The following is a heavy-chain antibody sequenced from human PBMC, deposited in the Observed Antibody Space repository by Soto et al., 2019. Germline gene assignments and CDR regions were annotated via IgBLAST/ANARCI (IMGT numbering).Heavy chain of an antibody. CDR2: TYYRSKWCN. Sequence: SQTLSLTCALSGESVSSNSAVWNWIRQYPSRGLEWLGRTYYRSKWCNDYAVSVKSRISINPYTSKNQFSLQLNSVTPEDTAVYYCAREAPGGYYDFWSGYYTGWFDPWGQGTLVTVSS. CDR1: GESVSSNSAV. D-gene: IGHD3-3*01. J-gene: IGHJ5*02. V-gene: IGHV6-1*01. CDR3: AREAPGGYYDFWSGYYTGWFDP.